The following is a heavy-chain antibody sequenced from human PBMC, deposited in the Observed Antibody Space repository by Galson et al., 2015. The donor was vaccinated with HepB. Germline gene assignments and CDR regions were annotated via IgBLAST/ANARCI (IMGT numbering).Heavy chain of an antibody. J-gene: IGHJ6*02. CDR2: IYDSGST. Sequence: SETLSLTCTVSGGSINSYYWSWIRQPPGKGLEWIGHIYDSGSTNYNPSLKSRVTISVDTSKNQFSLKLSSVTAADTAVYYCARKAAGGIRGGGMDVWGQGTTVTVSS. CDR3: ARKAAGGIRGGGMDV. D-gene: IGHD6-13*01. CDR1: GGSINSYY. V-gene: IGHV4-4*09.